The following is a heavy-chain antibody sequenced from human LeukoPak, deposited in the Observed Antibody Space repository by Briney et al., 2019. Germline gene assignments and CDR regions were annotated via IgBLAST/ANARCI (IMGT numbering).Heavy chain of an antibody. CDR2: IWYDGSNK. CDR1: GFTFSSYG. J-gene: IGHJ4*02. V-gene: IGHV3-33*08. Sequence: QPGGSLRLSCAASGFTFSSYGMHWVRQAPGKGLEWVAVIWYDGSNKYYADSVKGRFTISRDNSKNTLYLQMNSLRAEDTAVYYCARAGGPLGRWEPLDYWGQGTLVTVSS. CDR3: ARAGGPLGRWEPLDY. D-gene: IGHD1-26*01.